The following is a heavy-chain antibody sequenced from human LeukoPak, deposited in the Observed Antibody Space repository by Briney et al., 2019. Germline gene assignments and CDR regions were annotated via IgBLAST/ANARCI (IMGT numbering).Heavy chain of an antibody. V-gene: IGHV4-59*01. Sequence: SETLSLTCNVSGCSISSYYWRWIRQPPGKGLEWIGYIYYSGSTNYNPSLKSRFTISLDTSKSQFSLKLSSVTAADTAVYYCARDSDRYSPDYYYGMDVWGQGTTVTVSS. CDR3: ARDSDRYSPDYYYGMDV. CDR1: GCSISSYY. CDR2: IYYSGST. D-gene: IGHD1-1*01. J-gene: IGHJ6*02.